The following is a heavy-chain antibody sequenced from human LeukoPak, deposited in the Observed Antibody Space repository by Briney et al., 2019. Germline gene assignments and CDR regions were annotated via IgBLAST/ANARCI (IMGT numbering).Heavy chain of an antibody. D-gene: IGHD3-10*01. J-gene: IGHJ4*02. CDR1: GFTFSSYA. CDR2: ISGSGGST. Sequence: GGSLRLSCAASGFTFSSYAMSWVRQAPGKGLEWVSAISGSGGSTYYADSVKGRFTISRVNSKNTLYLQMNSLRAEDTAVYYCAKTGYYYGLGHFDYWGQGTLVTVSS. V-gene: IGHV3-23*01. CDR3: AKTGYYYGLGHFDY.